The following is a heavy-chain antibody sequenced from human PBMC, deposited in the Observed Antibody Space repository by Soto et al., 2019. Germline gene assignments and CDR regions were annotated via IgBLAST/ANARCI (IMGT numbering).Heavy chain of an antibody. V-gene: IGHV3-30*18. Sequence: GGSLRLSCAASGFTFSSYGMHWVRQAPGKGLEWVAVISYDGSNKYYADSVKGRFTISRDNSKNTLYLQMNSLRAEDTAVYYCAKPRTDCSGGGCYSGVALWGQGTLVTVSS. CDR2: ISYDGSNK. J-gene: IGHJ4*02. CDR3: AKPRTDCSGGGCYSGVAL. CDR1: GFTFSSYG. D-gene: IGHD2-15*01.